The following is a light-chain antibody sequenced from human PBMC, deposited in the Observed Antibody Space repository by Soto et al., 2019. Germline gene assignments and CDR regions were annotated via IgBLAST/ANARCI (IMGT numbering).Light chain of an antibody. Sequence: DIQMTQSPSSLSASVGDRVTITCRASQSISSYLNWYQQKPGKAPKLLIYAASSSQSGVPSRFSGSGSGTEFTLTISSLQSDDFATYYCQQYSSYPTFGQGTKVDIK. CDR3: QQYSSYPT. CDR2: AAS. J-gene: IGKJ1*01. V-gene: IGKV1-39*01. CDR1: QSISSY.